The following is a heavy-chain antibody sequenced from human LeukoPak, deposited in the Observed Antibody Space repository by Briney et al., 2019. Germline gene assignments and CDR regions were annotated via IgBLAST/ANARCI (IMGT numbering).Heavy chain of an antibody. V-gene: IGHV3-53*01. CDR2: IYSGGST. CDR1: GFTFSSYA. CDR3: ARSHCSGGSCREYFQH. Sequence: GGSLRLSCAASGFTFSSYAIHWVRQGPGKGLEWVSVIYSGGSTYYADSVKGRFTISRDNSKNTLYLQMNSLRAEDTAVYYCARSHCSGGSCREYFQHWGQGTLVTVSS. D-gene: IGHD2-15*01. J-gene: IGHJ1*01.